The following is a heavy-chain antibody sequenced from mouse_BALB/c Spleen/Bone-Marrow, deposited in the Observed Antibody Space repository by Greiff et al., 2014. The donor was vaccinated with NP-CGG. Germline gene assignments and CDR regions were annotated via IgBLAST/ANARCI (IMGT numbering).Heavy chain of an antibody. CDR1: GFTFTDYY. Sequence: EVNVVESGGGLVQPGGSLRLSCATSGFTFTDYYMSWVRQPPGKALEWLGFIRNKANGYTTEYSASVKGRFTISRDNSQSILYLQKNTRRAEDSATYYCARDKSEGNCWYFDDWGAGTTVTVSS. CDR3: ARDKSEGNCWYFDD. V-gene: IGHV7-3*02. J-gene: IGHJ1*01. D-gene: IGHD2-1*01. CDR2: IRNKANGYTT.